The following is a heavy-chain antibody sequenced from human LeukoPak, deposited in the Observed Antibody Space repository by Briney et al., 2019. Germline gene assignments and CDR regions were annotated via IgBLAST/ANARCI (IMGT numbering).Heavy chain of an antibody. V-gene: IGHV1-46*01. CDR3: ARGCSGGSCYSGYYYYYMDV. J-gene: IGHJ6*03. D-gene: IGHD2-15*01. CDR2: INPSGGST. CDR1: GYTFTSYY. Sequence: ASVKVSCKASGYTFTSYYMHWVRQAPGLGLEWMGIINPSGGSTSYAQKFQGRVTMTRDMSTSTVYMELSSLRSEDTAVYYCARGCSGGSCYSGYYYYYMDVWGKGTTVTVSS.